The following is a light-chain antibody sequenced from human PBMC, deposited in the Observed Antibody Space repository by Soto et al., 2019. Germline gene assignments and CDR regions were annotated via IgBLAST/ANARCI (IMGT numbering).Light chain of an antibody. CDR1: SSDVGGYNY. CDR2: EVN. V-gene: IGLV2-14*01. Sequence: QSVLTQPASVSGSPGQSITISCTGTSSDVGGYNYVSWYQQHPGKAPKLMIYEVNNRPSGGSNRFSGSKSGNTASLTISGLQAEDEADYYCSSYTSTSTVVFGGGTKVTVL. J-gene: IGLJ2*01. CDR3: SSYTSTSTVV.